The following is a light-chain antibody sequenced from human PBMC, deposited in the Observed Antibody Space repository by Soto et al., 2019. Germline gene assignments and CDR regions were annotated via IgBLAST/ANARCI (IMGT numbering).Light chain of an antibody. J-gene: IGKJ4*01. CDR3: QHYNNWPLT. CDR1: QSVSSN. Sequence: EIVMTQSPATLSVSPGERASLSCRASQSVSSNLDWYQQKPGQTPRLLIYATSTRATGIPARFSGSGSGTEFILTSSSLQSEDSAVYYCQHYNNWPLTFGGGTKVEIK. CDR2: ATS. V-gene: IGKV3-15*01.